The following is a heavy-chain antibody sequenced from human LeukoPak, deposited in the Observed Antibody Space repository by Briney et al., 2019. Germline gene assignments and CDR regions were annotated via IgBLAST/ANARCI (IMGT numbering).Heavy chain of an antibody. J-gene: IGHJ6*03. CDR3: ARGGELERASYYYYYYYMDV. Sequence: ASVKVSCKASGYTFTGYYMHWVRQAPGQGLEWMGWINPNSGGTNYAQKFQGRVTMTRDTSISTAYMELSRPRSDDTAVYYCARGGELERASYYYYYYYMDVWGKGTTVTVSS. CDR1: GYTFTGYY. D-gene: IGHD1-1*01. CDR2: INPNSGGT. V-gene: IGHV1-2*02.